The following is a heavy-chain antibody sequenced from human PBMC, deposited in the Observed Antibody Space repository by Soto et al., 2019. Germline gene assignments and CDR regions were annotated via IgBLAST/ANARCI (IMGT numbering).Heavy chain of an antibody. D-gene: IGHD5-18*01. Sequence: QVQLVQSGAEVKKPGSSVKVSCKASGGTFSSYAISWVRHAPGQGLEWMGGIIPIFGTANYAQKCQGRVTMTADESTSTAYMELSNLRSEDTGVYYCANREVDTAMVQSGVNYYNGMDVWGQGTTVTVSS. CDR3: ANREVDTAMVQSGVNYYNGMDV. J-gene: IGHJ6*02. CDR2: IIPIFGTA. V-gene: IGHV1-69*01. CDR1: GGTFSSYA.